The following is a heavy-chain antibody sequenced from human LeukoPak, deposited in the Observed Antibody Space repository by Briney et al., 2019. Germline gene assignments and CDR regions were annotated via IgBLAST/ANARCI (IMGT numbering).Heavy chain of an antibody. V-gene: IGHV1-18*01. J-gene: IGHJ3*01. CDR2: IRTYNGNT. CDR3: ARTQWLEDAFDF. Sequence: GASVKVSCKASDDTFSNYGISWVRRAPGQGLDWMGWIRTYNGNTHYAQKFQSRVTMTTDTSTNIAYLELRDLRSDDTAVYYCARTQWLEDAFDFWGQGTVVTVSS. D-gene: IGHD6-19*01. CDR1: DDTFSNYG.